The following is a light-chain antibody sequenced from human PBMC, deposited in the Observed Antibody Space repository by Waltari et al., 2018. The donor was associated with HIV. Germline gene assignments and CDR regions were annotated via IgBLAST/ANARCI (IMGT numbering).Light chain of an antibody. CDR2: RNK. Sequence: QSVLTQPPAASGTPGQRVTISCSGSRSNIGSNYVYWYQQFPGTAPKLLICRNKYRPSGVPDRISGSKSGTAAYLAISGLRSEDEADYYCMAWDDTLSALFFGGGTKLTVL. CDR3: MAWDDTLSALF. V-gene: IGLV1-47*01. J-gene: IGLJ2*01. CDR1: RSNIGSNY.